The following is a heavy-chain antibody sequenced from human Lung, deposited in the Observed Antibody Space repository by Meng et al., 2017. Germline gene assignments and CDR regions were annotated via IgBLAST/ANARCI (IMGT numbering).Heavy chain of an antibody. CDR1: GFTFSSYS. Sequence: EVQLVESGGGLVKLGGSLRLSCAASGFTFSSYSMNWVRQATGRGLEWVSSISSSSAYADSVKGRFTISRDNAKNSLYLQMNSLRAEDTAVYYCARGRVVVAATPSDYWGQGTLVTVSS. J-gene: IGHJ4*02. CDR3: ARGRVVVAATPSDY. D-gene: IGHD2-15*01. V-gene: IGHV3-21*01. CDR2: ISSSSA.